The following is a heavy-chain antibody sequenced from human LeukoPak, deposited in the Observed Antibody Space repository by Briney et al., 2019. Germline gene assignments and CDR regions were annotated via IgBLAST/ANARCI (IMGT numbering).Heavy chain of an antibody. J-gene: IGHJ6*03. CDR1: GGSFSGYY. D-gene: IGHD5-18*01. CDR3: ARGGAAMATPYYYYYMDV. CDR2: INQSGST. Sequence: PSETLSLTCAVYGGSFSGYYWSWIRQPPGKGLEWIGEINQSGSTNYNPSLKRRVTISVDTSKNQFSLTLSSVTAADTAVYYCARGGAAMATPYYYYYMDVWGKGTTVTVSS. V-gene: IGHV4-34*01.